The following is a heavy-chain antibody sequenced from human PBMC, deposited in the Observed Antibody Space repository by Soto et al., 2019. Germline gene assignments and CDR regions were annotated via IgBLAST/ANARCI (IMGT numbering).Heavy chain of an antibody. CDR3: AHVATTKRSPPYYIDY. V-gene: IGHV2-5*02. J-gene: IGHJ4*02. CDR2: IHWDDDK. Sequence: SGPTLVNPTQTLTLTCTFSGFSLSTSGVGVGWIRQPPGKVLEWLALIHWDDDKRYSPSLKSRLTITKDTSKNQVVLTMTNMDPVDTATYYCAHVATTKRSPPYYIDYWGQGALVTVSS. CDR1: GFSLSTSGVG. D-gene: IGHD5-12*01.